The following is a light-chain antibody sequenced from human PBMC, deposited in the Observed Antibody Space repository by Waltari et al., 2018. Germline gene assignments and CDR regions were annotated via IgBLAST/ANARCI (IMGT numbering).Light chain of an antibody. CDR2: GAS. CDR1: QSVSNN. J-gene: IGKJ5*01. CDR3: QQYSNWPPIT. Sequence: ETVMTQSPATLSVSPGERATLSCRASQSVSNNLAWYQQKPGQAPRLLIYGASTRATGIPARFSGTGSGTEFTLTIDSLQSEDCAVYYCQQYSNWPPITFGQGTRLEIK. V-gene: IGKV3-15*01.